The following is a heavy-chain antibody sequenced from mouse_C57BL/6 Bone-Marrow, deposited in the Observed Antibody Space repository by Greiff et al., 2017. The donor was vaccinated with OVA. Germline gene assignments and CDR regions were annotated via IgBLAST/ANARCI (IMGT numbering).Heavy chain of an antibody. V-gene: IGHV2-5*01. CDR3: AKIPIPPYDGDLAWFAY. D-gene: IGHD2-3*01. J-gene: IGHJ3*01. Sequence: VKLVESGPGLVQPSQSLSITCTVSGFSLTSYGVHWVRQSPGKGLEWLGVIWRGGSTDYNAAFMSRLSITKDNSKCQVFFKMNSLQADDPAIYYRAKIPIPPYDGDLAWFAYWGQGTLVTVSA. CDR1: GFSLTSYG. CDR2: IWRGGST.